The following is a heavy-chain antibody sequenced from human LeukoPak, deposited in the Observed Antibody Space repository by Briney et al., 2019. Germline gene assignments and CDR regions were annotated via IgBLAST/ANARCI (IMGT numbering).Heavy chain of an antibody. CDR1: GFTFRTYA. CDR3: AKRTMSAFDS. CDR2: ISGSGNGT. Sequence: GGSLRLSCTASGFTFRTYAMNWVRQAPGKGLEWLSGISGSGNGTYYADSVKGRFTISRDNSKNMMYLQMNSLTVEDAATYYCAKRTMSAFDSWGQGTLLIVSS. J-gene: IGHJ4*02. D-gene: IGHD5-24*01. V-gene: IGHV3-23*01.